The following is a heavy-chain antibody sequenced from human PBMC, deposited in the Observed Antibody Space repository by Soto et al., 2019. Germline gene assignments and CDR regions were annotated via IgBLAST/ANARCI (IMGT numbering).Heavy chain of an antibody. CDR3: ARSPPVFYDSSGYYPLFDY. CDR2: IYYSGST. Sequence: SETLSLTCTVSGGSISSGGYYWSWIRQHPGKGLEWIGYIYYSGSTYYNPSLKSRVTISVDTSKNQFSLKLSSVTAADTAMYYCARSPPVFYDSSGYYPLFDYWGQGTLVTVSS. CDR1: GGSISSGGYY. V-gene: IGHV4-31*03. J-gene: IGHJ4*02. D-gene: IGHD3-22*01.